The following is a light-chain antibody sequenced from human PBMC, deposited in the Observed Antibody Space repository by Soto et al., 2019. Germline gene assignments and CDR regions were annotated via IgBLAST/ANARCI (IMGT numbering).Light chain of an antibody. J-gene: IGKJ2*01. Sequence: EIVLTQSPGTLSLSPGERATLSCRASQSVSSSYLAWYQQKPGQDPRLLIYGASSRATGIPDRFSGSGSGTDFTLTISRLEPEDFAVYYCQQYGSSPMYTFGHGTKLEIK. V-gene: IGKV3-20*01. CDR1: QSVSSSY. CDR3: QQYGSSPMYT. CDR2: GAS.